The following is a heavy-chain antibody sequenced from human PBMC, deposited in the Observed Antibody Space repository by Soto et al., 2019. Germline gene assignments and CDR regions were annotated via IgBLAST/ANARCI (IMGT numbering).Heavy chain of an antibody. V-gene: IGHV3-74*01. Sequence: GGSLRLSCAASGLPFNYYGMHWVRQAPGQGLVWVSHIHSDGSSTTYADSVKGRFTISRDNAKNTLYLQMNSLRADDTALYYCTRALSNYDSIGGAFDIWDQGTMVTVSS. J-gene: IGHJ3*02. CDR3: TRALSNYDSIGGAFDI. D-gene: IGHD3-22*01. CDR1: GLPFNYYG. CDR2: IHSDGSST.